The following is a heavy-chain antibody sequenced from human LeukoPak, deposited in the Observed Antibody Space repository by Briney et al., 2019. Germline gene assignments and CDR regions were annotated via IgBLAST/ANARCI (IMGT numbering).Heavy chain of an antibody. CDR1: GFTFNNCV. CDR3: AKDGGLWVSAHWGDS. Sequence: PGGSLRLSCAASGFTFNNCVMSWVRQAPGKGLEWVSTITTSDGNTYYADSVKGRFTVSRDNSKNTLFLQMNSLRAEDTAVYYCAKDGGLWVSAHWGDSWGRGTLVTVSS. V-gene: IGHV3-23*01. J-gene: IGHJ4*02. CDR2: ITTSDGNT. D-gene: IGHD7-27*01.